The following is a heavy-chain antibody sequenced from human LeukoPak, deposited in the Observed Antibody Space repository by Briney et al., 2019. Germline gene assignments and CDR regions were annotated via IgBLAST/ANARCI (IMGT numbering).Heavy chain of an antibody. V-gene: IGHV3-30*18. CDR1: GFTFRSYG. D-gene: IGHD5-18*01. Sequence: GRSLRLSCAASGFTFRSYGMHWVRQAPGKGLEWVAVISDDGSNKYYADSVKGRFTISRDSSKSTLSLQMNSLRVEDTAVYYCAKDNKRYSCDYWGQGTLVTVSS. CDR3: AKDNKRYSCDY. J-gene: IGHJ4*02. CDR2: ISDDGSNK.